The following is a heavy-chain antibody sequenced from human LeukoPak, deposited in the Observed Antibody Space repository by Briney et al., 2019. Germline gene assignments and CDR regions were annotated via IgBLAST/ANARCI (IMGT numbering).Heavy chain of an antibody. D-gene: IGHD3-22*01. CDR2: IYPDDSDT. V-gene: IGHV5-51*01. CDR1: GYSFTNYW. J-gene: IGHJ4*02. Sequence: GESLKIFCKGSGYSFTNYWIGWVRQMPGQGLEWMGIIYPDDSDTRYSPSFQGQVTISVDKSISTAYLQWSSLKASDTAIYYCARHYYYDRSGYYPFAYWGQGTLLTVSS. CDR3: ARHYYYDRSGYYPFAY.